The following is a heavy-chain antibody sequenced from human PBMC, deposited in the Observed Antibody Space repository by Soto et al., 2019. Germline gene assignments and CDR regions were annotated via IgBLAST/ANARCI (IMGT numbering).Heavy chain of an antibody. Sequence: PSETLSLTCTVSGGSISSGGYYWSWIRQHPGKGLEWIGYIYYSGSTYYNPSLKSRVTISVDTSKNQFSLKLSPVTAADTAVYYCAGDEAVAGRKWFDPWGQGTLVTVSS. CDR2: IYYSGST. V-gene: IGHV4-31*03. J-gene: IGHJ5*02. D-gene: IGHD6-19*01. CDR3: AGDEAVAGRKWFDP. CDR1: GGSISSGGYY.